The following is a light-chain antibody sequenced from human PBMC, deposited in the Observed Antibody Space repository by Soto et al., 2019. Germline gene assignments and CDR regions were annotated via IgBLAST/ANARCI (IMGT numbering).Light chain of an antibody. V-gene: IGKV3-20*01. CDR1: QSVSSSY. CDR3: QHRGT. CDR2: GAS. J-gene: IGKJ5*01. Sequence: EIVLTQSPGTPSLSPGERATLSCRASQSVSSSYLAWYQQKPGQAPRLLIYGASSRATGIPDRFSGSGSGTDFTLTISRLEPEDFAEYYCQHRGTFGQGTRLEIK.